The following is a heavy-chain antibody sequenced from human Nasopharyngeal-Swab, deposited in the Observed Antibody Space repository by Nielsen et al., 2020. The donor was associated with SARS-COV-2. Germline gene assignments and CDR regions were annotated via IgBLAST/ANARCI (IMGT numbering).Heavy chain of an antibody. CDR2: ICSSSSTI. D-gene: IGHD4-11*01. CDR1: GFTFSSYS. CDR3: ARDDYSTNGAHNWFDP. Sequence: GGSLRLSCAASGFTFSSYSMNWVRQAPGKGLEWVSYICSSSSTIYYADSVKGRFTISRDNAKNSLYLQMNSLRDEDTAVYYCARDDYSTNGAHNWFDPWGQGTLVTVSS. V-gene: IGHV3-48*02. J-gene: IGHJ5*02.